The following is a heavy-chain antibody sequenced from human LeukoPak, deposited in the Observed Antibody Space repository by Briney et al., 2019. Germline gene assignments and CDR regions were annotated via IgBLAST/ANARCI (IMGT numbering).Heavy chain of an antibody. CDR3: AGTFWSGYRLDY. Sequence: ASVKVPCTASGYTFTSYAISWVRQAPGQGLEWMGGIIPIFGTANYAQKFQGRVTITADESTSTAYMELSSLRSEDTAVYYCAGTFWSGYRLDYWGQGTLVTVSS. CDR2: IIPIFGTA. V-gene: IGHV1-69*13. CDR1: GYTFTSYA. D-gene: IGHD3-3*01. J-gene: IGHJ4*02.